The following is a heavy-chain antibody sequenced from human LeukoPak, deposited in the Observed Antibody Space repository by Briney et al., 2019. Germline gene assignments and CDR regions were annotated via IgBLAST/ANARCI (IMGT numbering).Heavy chain of an antibody. V-gene: IGHV1-8*03. Sequence: GASVKVSCKASGYTFTSYDINWVRQATGQGLEWMGWMNPNSGNTGYAQKFQGRVTITRNTSISTAYMELSSLRSEDTAVYYCARYSPYYYHMDVWGKGTTVTVSS. CDR1: GYTFTSYD. D-gene: IGHD2-21*01. CDR2: MNPNSGNT. CDR3: ARYSPYYYHMDV. J-gene: IGHJ6*03.